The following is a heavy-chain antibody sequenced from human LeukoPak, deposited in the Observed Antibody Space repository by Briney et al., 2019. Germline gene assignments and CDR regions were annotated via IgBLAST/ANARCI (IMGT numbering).Heavy chain of an antibody. CDR1: GFTFSNYA. J-gene: IGHJ4*02. D-gene: IGHD6-13*01. V-gene: IGHV3-21*01. CDR2: VSSSSNYI. CDR3: ATVRAADDY. Sequence: GGSLRLSCAASGFTFSNYAMSWVRQAPGKGLEWVSFVSSSSNYIYYADSVKGRFTISRDNAKNSLHLQMNSLRAEDTAVYYCATVRAADDYWGQGTLVTVSS.